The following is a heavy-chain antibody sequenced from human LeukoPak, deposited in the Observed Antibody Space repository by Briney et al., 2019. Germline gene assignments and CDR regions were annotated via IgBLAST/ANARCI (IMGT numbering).Heavy chain of an antibody. Sequence: ASVKVSCKASGYTFTSYYMHWVRQAPGQGLEWMGIINPSGGSTSYAQKFQGRVTMTRDMSTGTVYMELSSLRSEDTAVYYCARVPGYCSSTSCYASPFDYWGQGTLVTVSS. D-gene: IGHD2-2*01. J-gene: IGHJ4*02. CDR1: GYTFTSYY. CDR2: INPSGGST. CDR3: ARVPGYCSSTSCYASPFDY. V-gene: IGHV1-46*01.